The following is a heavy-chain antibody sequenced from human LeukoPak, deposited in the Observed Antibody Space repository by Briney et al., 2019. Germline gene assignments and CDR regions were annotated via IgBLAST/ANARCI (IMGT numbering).Heavy chain of an antibody. CDR1: GSSIGSYY. CDR3: ARHGGSYSFDY. CDR2: VYDSGST. D-gene: IGHD1-26*01. J-gene: IGHJ4*02. Sequence: SETLSLTCTVSGSSIGSYYWSWIGPPPGKGLEWIGYVYDSGSTNYNASLKSRVTISIDTSRNQFSLKMTSVTASDTAVYYCARHGGSYSFDYWGQGTLVTVSS. V-gene: IGHV4-59*08.